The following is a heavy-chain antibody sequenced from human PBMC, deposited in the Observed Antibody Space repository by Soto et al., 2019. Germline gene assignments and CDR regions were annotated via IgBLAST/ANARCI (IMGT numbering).Heavy chain of an antibody. CDR1: GGCVTGYY. Sequence: ETLSLASVGYGGCVTGYYWTWIRQPPGKGLEWIGEINHTGGTHYNPSLKSRVTMSVDTSKNQFSLSLSSVTAADTAIYYCATRITVFGLLIPPFEPWGQGTQVTVSS. CDR2: INHTGGT. J-gene: IGHJ5*02. CDR3: ATRITVFGLLIPPFEP. D-gene: IGHD3-3*01. V-gene: IGHV4-34*01.